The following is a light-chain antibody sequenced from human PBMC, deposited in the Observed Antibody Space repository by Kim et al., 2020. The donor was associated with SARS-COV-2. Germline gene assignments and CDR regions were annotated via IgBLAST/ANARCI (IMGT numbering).Light chain of an antibody. CDR2: SAS. CDR3: QQTNTFPYT. CDR1: QGVGSW. J-gene: IGKJ2*01. Sequence: DIQMTQSPSSVSASVGDRVTIICRASQGVGSWLSWYQQKPGKAPQLLIYSASRLQSGVPLRFSGSGSGTDFILTISSLQPEDFPTYYCQQTNTFPYTFGQGTKLEI. V-gene: IGKV1D-12*01.